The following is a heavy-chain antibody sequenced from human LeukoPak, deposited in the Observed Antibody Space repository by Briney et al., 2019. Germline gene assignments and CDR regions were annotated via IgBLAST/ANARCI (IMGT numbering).Heavy chain of an antibody. J-gene: IGHJ3*02. V-gene: IGHV6-1*01. CDR3: ARDLEELPFLAIDAFDI. CDR2: TYCRSRCYN. D-gene: IGHD1-26*01. Sequence: HSQTLSLTCAISGDSVSNNSAAWHWIRQSPSRGLEWLGRTYCRSRCYNDYAVSMKSRITINPDTSKNQFSLQLNSVTPEDTAVYYCARDLEELPFLAIDAFDIWGQGTVVTVSS. CDR1: GDSVSNNSAA.